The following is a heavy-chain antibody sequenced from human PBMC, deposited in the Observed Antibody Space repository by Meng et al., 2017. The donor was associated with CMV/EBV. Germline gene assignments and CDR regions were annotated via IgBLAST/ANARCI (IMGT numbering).Heavy chain of an antibody. CDR3: AFSQVVPAAKYYFDY. Sequence: GSLRLSCAVYGGSFSGYYWSWIRQPPGKGLEWIGEINHSGSTNYNPSLKSRVTISVDTSKNQFSLKLSSVTAADTAVYYCAFSQVVPAAKYYFDYWGQGTLVTVSS. D-gene: IGHD2-2*01. V-gene: IGHV4-34*01. CDR2: INHSGST. J-gene: IGHJ4*02. CDR1: GGSFSGYY.